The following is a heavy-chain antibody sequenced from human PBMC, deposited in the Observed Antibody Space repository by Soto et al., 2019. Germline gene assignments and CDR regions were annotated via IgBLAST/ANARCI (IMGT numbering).Heavy chain of an antibody. CDR1: GFTFSSYG. Sequence: GGSLRLSCAAFGFTFSSYGMHWFRQAPGKGLEWVAVISYDGSNTYYADSVKGRFTISRDNSKNTLYLQMNSLRAEDTAVYYRARGRYCDILTGFFHTWGQGNMVPVSS. CDR2: ISYDGSNT. CDR3: ARGRYCDILTGFFHT. D-gene: IGHD3-9*01. J-gene: IGHJ5*02. V-gene: IGHV3-30*03.